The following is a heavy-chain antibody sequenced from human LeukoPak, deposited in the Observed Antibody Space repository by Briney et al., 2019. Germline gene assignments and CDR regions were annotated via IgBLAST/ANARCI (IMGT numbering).Heavy chain of an antibody. J-gene: IGHJ4*02. CDR2: IGIDSGNT. V-gene: IGHV3-48*01. CDR1: GSPFIEYS. Sequence: GGSLRLSCTASGSPFIEYSMNWVRQVPGKGLEWISYIGIDSGNTKYADSVRGRFTISADKAKNSPYLQMNSLRVEDTAVYYCARDHNYAFDNWGQGTLVSVAS. D-gene: IGHD1-1*01. CDR3: ARDHNYAFDN.